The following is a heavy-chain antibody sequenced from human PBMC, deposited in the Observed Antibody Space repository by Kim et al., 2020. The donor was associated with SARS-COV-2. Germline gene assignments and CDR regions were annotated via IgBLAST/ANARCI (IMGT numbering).Heavy chain of an antibody. CDR2: INTNTGNP. CDR1: GYTFTNYA. V-gene: IGHV7-4-1*02. J-gene: IGHJ3*02. CDR3: SKDRPSVSDI. Sequence: ASVKVSCKASGYTFTNYAMSCVRQAPGQGLEWMGWINTNTGNPTYAQGFPGRFVFSSDASVSTAYLQISSLKAEDTAVYYFSKDRPSVSDIWGQVTMVIV. D-gene: IGHD1-26*01.